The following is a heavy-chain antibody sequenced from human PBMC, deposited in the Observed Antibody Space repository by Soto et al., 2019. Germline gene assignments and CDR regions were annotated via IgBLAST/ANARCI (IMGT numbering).Heavy chain of an antibody. V-gene: IGHV4-39*01. CDR1: GGSISSSSYY. CDR3: ARHGDITHFDY. D-gene: IGHD5-12*01. CDR2: IYYSGST. Sequence: SETLSLTCTVSGGSISSSSYYWGWIRQPPGKGLEWIGSIYYSGSTYYNPSLKSRVTISVDTSKNQFSLKLSSVTAADPAAYCCARHGDITHFDYWGQGSLVTVS. J-gene: IGHJ4*02.